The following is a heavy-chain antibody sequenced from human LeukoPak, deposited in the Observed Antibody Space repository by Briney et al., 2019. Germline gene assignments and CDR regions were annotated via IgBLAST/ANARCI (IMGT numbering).Heavy chain of an antibody. D-gene: IGHD2-21*01. CDR3: ARDKGGVVHGAFDI. CDR2: IIPIFGTA. Sequence: SVKVSCKASGGTFSSYAISWVRQAPGQGLEWMGGIIPIFGTANYAQKFQGRVTITADKSTSTAYMELSSLRSEDTAVYYCARDKGGVVHGAFDIWGQGTMVTVSS. CDR1: GGTFSSYA. J-gene: IGHJ3*02. V-gene: IGHV1-69*06.